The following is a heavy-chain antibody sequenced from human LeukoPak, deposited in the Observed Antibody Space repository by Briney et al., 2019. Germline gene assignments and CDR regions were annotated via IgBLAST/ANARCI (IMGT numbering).Heavy chain of an antibody. V-gene: IGHV3-33*01. CDR2: IWYDGSNK. J-gene: IGHJ5*02. Sequence: PGRSLRLSCPASGFTFSSYGMHWVRQAPGKGLEWVAVIWYDGSNKYYADSVKGRFTISRDNSKNTLYLQMNSLRAEDTAVYYCARGGDSSSWYNWFDPWGQGTLVTVSS. CDR3: ARGGDSSSWYNWFDP. CDR1: GFTFSSYG. D-gene: IGHD6-13*01.